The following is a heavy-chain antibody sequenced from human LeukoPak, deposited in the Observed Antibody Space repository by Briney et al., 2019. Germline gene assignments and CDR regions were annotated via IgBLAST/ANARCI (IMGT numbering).Heavy chain of an antibody. CDR2: INHSGST. CDR3: ARTPWFDP. V-gene: IGHV4-34*01. J-gene: IGHJ5*02. Sequence: TSETLSLTCAVYGGSFSGYYWSWIRQPPGKGLEWIGEINHSGSTNYNPSLKSRVTISVDTSKNQFSLKLNSVTAADTAVYYCARTPWFDPWGQGILVTVSS. CDR1: GGSFSGYY.